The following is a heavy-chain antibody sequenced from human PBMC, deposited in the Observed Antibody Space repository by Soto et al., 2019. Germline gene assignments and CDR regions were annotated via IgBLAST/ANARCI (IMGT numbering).Heavy chain of an antibody. Sequence: ASVKVSCKASGYTFTSYYMHWVRQAPGQGLEWMGIINPSGGSTSYAQKFQGRVTMTRDTSTSTVYMELSSLRSKDTAVYYCARDVDFAYYDFWSGPGAFDIWGQGTMVTVSS. CDR3: ARDVDFAYYDFWSGPGAFDI. CDR2: INPSGGST. CDR1: GYTFTSYY. V-gene: IGHV1-46*01. J-gene: IGHJ3*02. D-gene: IGHD3-3*01.